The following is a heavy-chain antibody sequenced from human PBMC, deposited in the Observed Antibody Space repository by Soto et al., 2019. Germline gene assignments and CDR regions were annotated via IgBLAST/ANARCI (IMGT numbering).Heavy chain of an antibody. CDR2: IYYSGST. V-gene: IGHV4-31*03. CDR3: AREVAPAKFDY. CDR1: DGSISSGGCY. J-gene: IGHJ4*02. Sequence: SETMSLTCTVADGSISSGGCYWSWIRQHPGKGLEWIGYIYYSGSTYYNPSLKSRVTISVDTSKNQFSLKLSSVTAADTAVYYCAREVAPAKFDYWGQGTLVTVSS. D-gene: IGHD2-2*01.